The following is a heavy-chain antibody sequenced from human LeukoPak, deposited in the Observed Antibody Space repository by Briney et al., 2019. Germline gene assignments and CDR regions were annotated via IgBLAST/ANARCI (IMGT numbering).Heavy chain of an antibody. D-gene: IGHD6-19*01. J-gene: IGHJ3*02. CDR1: GGSFSGYY. Sequence: SETLSLTCAVYGGSFSGYYWSWIRQPPGKGLEWIGEINHSGSTNYNPSLKSRVTISIDTSKNQFSLKLGSVTAADTAVYYCARCPYSSGWHDDAFDIWGQGTTVTVSS. V-gene: IGHV4-34*01. CDR3: ARCPYSSGWHDDAFDI. CDR2: INHSGST.